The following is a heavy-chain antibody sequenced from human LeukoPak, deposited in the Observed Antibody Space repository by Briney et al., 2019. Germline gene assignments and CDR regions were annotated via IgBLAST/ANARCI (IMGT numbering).Heavy chain of an antibody. CDR2: IYTSGST. D-gene: IGHD3-10*01. CDR3: ARHRGSGQFLYYYYGMDV. J-gene: IGHJ6*02. V-gene: IGHV4-61*02. CDR1: GGSISSGSYY. Sequence: PSQTLSLTCTVSGGSISSGSYYWSWIRQPAGKGLEWIGRIYTSGSTNYNPSLKSRVTISVDTSKNQFSLKLSSVTAADTAVYYCARHRGSGQFLYYYYGMDVWGQGTTVTVSS.